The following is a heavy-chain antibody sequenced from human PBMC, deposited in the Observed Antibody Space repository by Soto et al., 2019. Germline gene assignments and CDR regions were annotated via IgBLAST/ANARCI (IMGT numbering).Heavy chain of an antibody. CDR2: IIPILGIA. Sequence: ASVKVSCKASGGTFSSYTISWVRQAPGQGLEWMGRIIPILGIANYAQKFQGRVTITADKSTSTAYMELSSLRSEDTAVYYCARRNGSGSYSDYYYYMDVWGKGTTVTVSS. V-gene: IGHV1-69*02. CDR3: ARRNGSGSYSDYYYYMDV. D-gene: IGHD3-10*01. J-gene: IGHJ6*03. CDR1: GGTFSSYT.